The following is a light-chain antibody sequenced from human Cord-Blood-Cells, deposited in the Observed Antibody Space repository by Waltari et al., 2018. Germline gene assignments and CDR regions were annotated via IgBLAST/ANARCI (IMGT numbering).Light chain of an antibody. J-gene: IGLJ2*01. V-gene: IGLV3-19*01. CDR1: SLRSYY. CDR3: NSRDSSGNHVL. CDR2: GKN. Sequence: SSELTQDPAVSVALGQTVRITCQGDSLRSYYASWYQQKPGQAPVLVIYGKNNRPSGIPERFSGSISGNTASLTITGAQAEDEADYYCNSRDSSGNHVLFGGGTKLTGL.